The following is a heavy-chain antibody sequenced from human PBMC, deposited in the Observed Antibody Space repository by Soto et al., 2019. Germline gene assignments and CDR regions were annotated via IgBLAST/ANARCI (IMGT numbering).Heavy chain of an antibody. Sequence: ASVKVSCKASGYTFTSYGISWVRQAPGQGLEWMGWISAYNGNTNYAQKLQGRVTMTTDTSTSTAYMELRSLRSDDTAVYYCARDTELELRGYYGMDVWGQGTTVTVYS. V-gene: IGHV1-18*04. D-gene: IGHD1-7*01. CDR1: GYTFTSYG. CDR2: ISAYNGNT. J-gene: IGHJ6*02. CDR3: ARDTELELRGYYGMDV.